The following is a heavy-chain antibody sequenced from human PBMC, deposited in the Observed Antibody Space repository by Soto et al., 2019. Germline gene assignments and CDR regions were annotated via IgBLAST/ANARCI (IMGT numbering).Heavy chain of an antibody. Sequence: PSETLSLTCAVSGGSINSGDYYWSWLRQPPGKGLEWIGYIYYSGSTYYNPSLKSRVTISVDTSKNQFSLKLSSVTAADTAVYYCARVRGAAAPIDYWGQGTLVTVS. D-gene: IGHD6-13*01. CDR1: GGSINSGDYY. CDR3: ARVRGAAAPIDY. V-gene: IGHV4-30-4*01. CDR2: IYYSGST. J-gene: IGHJ4*02.